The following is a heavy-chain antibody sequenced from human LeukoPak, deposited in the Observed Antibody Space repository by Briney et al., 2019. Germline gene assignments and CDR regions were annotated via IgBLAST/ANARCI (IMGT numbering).Heavy chain of an antibody. V-gene: IGHV4-59*01. Sequence: SETLSLTCSVAGGSISTYYWNWIRQTPGKGLEWIGHISNGNTDYDPSLKSRVTISVDTSKDQFSLRLTSVTAADTAVYYCARDKAHSYGRYFDPWGQGALVIVSS. J-gene: IGHJ5*02. D-gene: IGHD5-18*01. CDR1: GGSISTYY. CDR3: ARDKAHSYGRYFDP. CDR2: ISNGNT.